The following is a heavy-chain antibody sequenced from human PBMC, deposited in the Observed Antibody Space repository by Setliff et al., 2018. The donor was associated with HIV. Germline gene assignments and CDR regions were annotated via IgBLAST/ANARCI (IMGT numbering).Heavy chain of an antibody. CDR1: GGSINTGGYY. CDR2: IYYTGTT. V-gene: IGHV4-31*11. D-gene: IGHD3-10*01. CDR3: SRGTYYKGLDP. J-gene: IGHJ5*02. Sequence: SETLSLTCAVSGGSINTGGYYWTWIRQVPGKGLEWIGSIYYTGTTNYNPSLESRLTIPIDTSQNHFSLKLTSVTAADTALYFCSRGTYYKGLDPWGQGTLVTVS.